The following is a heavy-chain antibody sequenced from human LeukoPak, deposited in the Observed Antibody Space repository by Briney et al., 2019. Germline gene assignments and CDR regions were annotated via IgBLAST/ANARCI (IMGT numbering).Heavy chain of an antibody. CDR2: ISSSSSYI. CDR3: AREDIVATINY. Sequence: GGSLRLSCAASGFTFSSYAMNWVRQAPGKGLEWVSSISSSSSYIYYADSVKGRFTISRDNAKNSLYLQMNSLRAEDTAVYYCAREDIVATINYWGQGTLVTVSS. CDR1: GFTFSSYA. V-gene: IGHV3-21*01. D-gene: IGHD5-12*01. J-gene: IGHJ4*02.